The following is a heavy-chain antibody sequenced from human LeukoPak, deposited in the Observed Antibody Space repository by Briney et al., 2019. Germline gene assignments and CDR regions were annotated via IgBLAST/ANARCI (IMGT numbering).Heavy chain of an antibody. Sequence: SETLSLTCAVYGGSFSGYYWSWNRQPPGKGLEWIGEINHSGSTNYNPSLKSRVTISVDTSKNQFSLKLSSVTAADTAVYYCARNRRSIAAAGSWFDPWGQGTLVTVSS. V-gene: IGHV4-34*01. J-gene: IGHJ5*02. CDR1: GGSFSGYY. CDR3: ARNRRSIAAAGSWFDP. D-gene: IGHD6-13*01. CDR2: INHSGST.